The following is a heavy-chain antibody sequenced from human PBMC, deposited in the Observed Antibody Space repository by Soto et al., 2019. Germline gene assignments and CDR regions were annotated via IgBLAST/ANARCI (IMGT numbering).Heavy chain of an antibody. D-gene: IGHD3-10*01. CDR1: GYTFTGYY. V-gene: IGHV1-2*02. Sequence: PSVKVSCKASGYTFTGYYMHWVRQAPGQGLEWMGWINPNSGGTNYAQKFQGRVTMTRDTSISTAYMELSRLRSDDTAVYYCARDIPMVRGVIMPPNYGMDVWGQGTTVTVSS. CDR2: INPNSGGT. CDR3: ARDIPMVRGVIMPPNYGMDV. J-gene: IGHJ6*02.